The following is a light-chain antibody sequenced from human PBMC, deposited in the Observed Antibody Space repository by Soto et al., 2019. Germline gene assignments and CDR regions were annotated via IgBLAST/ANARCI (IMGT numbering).Light chain of an antibody. J-gene: IGKJ5*01. CDR1: QSVLFNSNKKNF. CDR2: WPS. Sequence: DIVMTQSPDSLAMSLGERATINCRSSQSVLFNSNKKNFLAWYQQKPGQPPKLLIYWPSTRQSGVPDRFSGGGSGTDFTLTISRLQAEDVAVYYCQQYFNSPVTFGQGTRLEIK. CDR3: QQYFNSPVT. V-gene: IGKV4-1*01.